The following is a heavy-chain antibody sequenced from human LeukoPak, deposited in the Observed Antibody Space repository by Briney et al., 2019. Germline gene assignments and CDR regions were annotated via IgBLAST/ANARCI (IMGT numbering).Heavy chain of an antibody. CDR3: AREGYSYGYGDYYMDV. Sequence: GGSLRLSCAASGFNFGNYGMNWVRQAPGKVLEWVSGIRASGRTTDYADSVKGRFTISRDNSKNTLYLQMNSLRAEDTAVYYCAREGYSYGYGDYYMDVWGKGTTVTVSS. CDR2: IRASGRTT. J-gene: IGHJ6*03. CDR1: GFNFGNYG. V-gene: IGHV3-23*01. D-gene: IGHD5-18*01.